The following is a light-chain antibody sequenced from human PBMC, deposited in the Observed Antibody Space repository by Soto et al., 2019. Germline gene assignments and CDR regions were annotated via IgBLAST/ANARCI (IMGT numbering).Light chain of an antibody. V-gene: IGKV1-6*01. CDR3: FQHYDDSST. CDR1: QGISNG. J-gene: IGKJ1*01. CDR2: TAS. Sequence: AIQMTQSPSSLSASVGDRVTITCRASQGISNGLGWYQQKPGKAPKLLIYTASNLQSGVPSRFSGSGSGTEFTLPIISLLPEDFSTYYCFQHYDDSSTFGQGTKVEIK.